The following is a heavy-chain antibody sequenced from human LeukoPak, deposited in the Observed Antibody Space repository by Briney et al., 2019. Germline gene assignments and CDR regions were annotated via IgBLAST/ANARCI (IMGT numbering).Heavy chain of an antibody. V-gene: IGHV1-69*05. Sequence: ASVKVSCKASGGTFSSYAISWVRQAPGQGLEWMGRIIPIFGTANYAQKFQGRVTITTDESTSTAYMELSSLRSDDTAVYYCARAITPLVLELADYWGQGTLVTVSS. J-gene: IGHJ4*02. CDR3: ARAITPLVLELADY. CDR2: IIPIFGTA. CDR1: GGTFSSYA. D-gene: IGHD1-7*01.